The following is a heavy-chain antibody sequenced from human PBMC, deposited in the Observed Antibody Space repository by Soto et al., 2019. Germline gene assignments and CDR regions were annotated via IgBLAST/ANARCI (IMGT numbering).Heavy chain of an antibody. Sequence: GGSLRLSCAASGFIFSDYYMSWVRQTPGKGLEWISYISTRSTYTNYADSVKGRFTISRDNTKNSLYLQMDSLRVEDTAVYYCARDLAWKRGKVGRYYYGMDGWGQGTTVTVSS. D-gene: IGHD1-1*01. CDR2: ISTRSTYT. J-gene: IGHJ6*02. V-gene: IGHV3-11*06. CDR1: GFIFSDYY. CDR3: ARDLAWKRGKVGRYYYGMDG.